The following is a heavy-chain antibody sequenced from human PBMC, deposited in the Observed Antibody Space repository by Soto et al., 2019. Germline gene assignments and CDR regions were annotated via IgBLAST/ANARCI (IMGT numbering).Heavy chain of an antibody. V-gene: IGHV1-69*02. J-gene: IGHJ4*02. D-gene: IGHD2-15*01. Sequence: QVQLVQSGAEVKKPGSSVKVSCKASGGTFSSYTISWVRQAPGQGLEWMGRIIPILGIANYSQKFQGRVTITADKSTTTAYMELNSLRSQDTAVYYCARLGNHCSGGSCYSPLDYWGKGTLVTVSS. CDR2: IIPILGIA. CDR1: GGTFSSYT. CDR3: ARLGNHCSGGSCYSPLDY.